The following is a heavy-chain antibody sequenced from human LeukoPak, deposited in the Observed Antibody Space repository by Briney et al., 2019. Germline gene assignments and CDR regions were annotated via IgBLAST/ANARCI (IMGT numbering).Heavy chain of an antibody. Sequence: ASVKVSCKASGYTFTSYGISWVRQAPGQGVEWMGWISAYNGNTNYAQKLQGRVTMTTDTSTSTAYMELRSLRSDDTAMYYCARDSTNPRGYYYDSSGYPPDYWGQGTLVTVSS. CDR3: ARDSTNPRGYYYDSSGYPPDY. V-gene: IGHV1-18*01. J-gene: IGHJ4*02. CDR2: ISAYNGNT. D-gene: IGHD3-22*01. CDR1: GYTFTSYG.